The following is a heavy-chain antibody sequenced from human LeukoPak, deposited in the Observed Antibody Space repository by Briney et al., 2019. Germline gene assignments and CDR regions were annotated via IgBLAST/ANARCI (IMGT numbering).Heavy chain of an antibody. V-gene: IGHV3-23*01. CDR2: ITGSGGNT. Sequence: YPGGSLRLSCAASGFTFSNYAMSWVRQAPGKGLEWVSAITGSGGNTYYADSVKGRFTISRDNSKNTLYLQMNSLRAEDTAVYYCARDTITMVRGVNFYWGQGTLVTVSS. CDR3: ARDTITMVRGVNFY. CDR1: GFTFSNYA. J-gene: IGHJ4*02. D-gene: IGHD3-10*01.